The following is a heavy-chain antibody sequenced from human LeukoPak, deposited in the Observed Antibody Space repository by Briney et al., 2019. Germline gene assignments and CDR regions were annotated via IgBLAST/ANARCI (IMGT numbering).Heavy chain of an antibody. Sequence: GASVKVSCKASGYTFTSYGISWVRQAPGQGLEWMGWISAYNGNTNYAQKLQGRVTMTTGTSTSTAYMELRSLRSEDTAVYYCARAGESGYSYALDYWGQGTLVTVSS. J-gene: IGHJ4*02. CDR2: ISAYNGNT. V-gene: IGHV1-18*01. CDR3: ARAGESGYSYALDY. CDR1: GYTFTSYG. D-gene: IGHD5-18*01.